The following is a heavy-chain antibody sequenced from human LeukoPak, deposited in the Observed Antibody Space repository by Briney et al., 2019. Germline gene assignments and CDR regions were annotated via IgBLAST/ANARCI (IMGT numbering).Heavy chain of an antibody. J-gene: IGHJ3*02. V-gene: IGHV3-21*01. CDR2: ITSSGTYI. D-gene: IGHD6-19*01. CDR3: AKPSGRSGWYDAFDI. Sequence: GGSLRLSCAASGFTFSNYNMNWVRQAPGKAMEWVSSITSSGTYIFYADSVKGRFTISRDNAKNSLYLQMDSLGPEDTAVYYCAKPSGRSGWYDAFDIWGQGTMVTVSS. CDR1: GFTFSNYN.